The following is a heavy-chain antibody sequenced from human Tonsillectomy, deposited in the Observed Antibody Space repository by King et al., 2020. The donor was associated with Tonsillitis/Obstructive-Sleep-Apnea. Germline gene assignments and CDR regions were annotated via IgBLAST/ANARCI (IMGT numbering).Heavy chain of an antibody. CDR3: ASDRGETNNWFDP. V-gene: IGHV3-33*01. CDR2: IWYDGSNK. J-gene: IGHJ5*02. D-gene: IGHD3-16*01. Sequence: VQLVESGGGVVQPGRSLRLSCAASGFTFSTYGMHWVRQAPGKGLEWVAVIWYDGSNKYYADSVKGRFTISRDNSKNTLYLQMNSLRAEDTAVYYCASDRGETNNWFDPWGQGTLVTVSS. CDR1: GFTFSTYG.